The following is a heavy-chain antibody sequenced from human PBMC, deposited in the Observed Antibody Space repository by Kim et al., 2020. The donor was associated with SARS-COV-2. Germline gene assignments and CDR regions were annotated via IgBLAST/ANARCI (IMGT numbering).Heavy chain of an antibody. J-gene: IGHJ4*02. CDR3: ASGYDFWSGYDRDY. CDR1: GFTFSSYS. Sequence: GGSLRLSCAASGFTFSSYSMNWVRQAPGKGLEWVSYISSSSSTIYYADSVKGRFTISRDNAKNSLYLQMNSLRDEDTAVYYCASGYDFWSGYDRDYWGQGTLVTVSS. D-gene: IGHD3-3*01. CDR2: ISSSSSTI. V-gene: IGHV3-48*02.